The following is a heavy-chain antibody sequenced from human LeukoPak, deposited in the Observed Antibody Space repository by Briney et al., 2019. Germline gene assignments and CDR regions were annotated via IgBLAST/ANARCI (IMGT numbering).Heavy chain of an antibody. CDR3: ASAYSSSWLGDAFDI. Sequence: GGSLRLSCAASGFTFSSYEMNWVRQAPGKGLEWVSYISSSGSTIYYADSVKGRFTISRDNAKNSLYLQMNSLRAEDTAVYYCASAYSSSWLGDAFDISGPRTMVTVSS. CDR2: ISSSGSTI. D-gene: IGHD6-13*01. CDR1: GFTFSSYE. J-gene: IGHJ3*02. V-gene: IGHV3-48*03.